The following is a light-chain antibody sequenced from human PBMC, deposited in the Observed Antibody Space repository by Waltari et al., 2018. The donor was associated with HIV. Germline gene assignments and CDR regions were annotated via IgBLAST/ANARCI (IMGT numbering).Light chain of an antibody. CDR1: SSDVGGYNY. CDR2: DVS. J-gene: IGLJ2*01. CDR3: CSYAGSYPVV. V-gene: IGLV2-11*01. Sequence: QSALTQPRSVSGSPGQSVTISCTGTSSDVGGYNYVSWYQQHPGKAPKLMIYDVSKLPSGVPDRFSGSKSGNTASLTISGLQAEDEADYYCCSYAGSYPVVFGVGTKLTVL.